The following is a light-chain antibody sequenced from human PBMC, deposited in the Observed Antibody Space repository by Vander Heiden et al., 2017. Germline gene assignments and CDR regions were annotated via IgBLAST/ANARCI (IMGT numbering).Light chain of an antibody. Sequence: QSVLTQPPSASGTPGQRVTISCSGSSSNIGSHYVYWYQQLPGSAPKPLIYRNNQRPSGVPGRFSGSKSGTSASLAISGLRSEDEADYYCAAWDDSLSGYVVFGGGTKLTVL. CDR1: SSNIGSHY. CDR2: RNN. CDR3: AAWDDSLSGYVV. J-gene: IGLJ2*01. V-gene: IGLV1-47*01.